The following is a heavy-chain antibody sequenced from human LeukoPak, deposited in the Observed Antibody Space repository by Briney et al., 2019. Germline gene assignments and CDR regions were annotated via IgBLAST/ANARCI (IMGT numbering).Heavy chain of an antibody. CDR2: IIPIFGTA. D-gene: IGHD2-2*01. V-gene: IGHV1-69*06. CDR1: GGTFGSYA. J-gene: IGHJ5*02. Sequence: SVKVSCKASGGTFGSYAIIWVRQAPGQGLEWMGRIIPIFGTANYAQKFQGRVTITADKSTSTAYMELSSLRSEDTAVYYCAREGRYCSSTSCYLGLVWFDPWGQGTLVTVSS. CDR3: AREGRYCSSTSCYLGLVWFDP.